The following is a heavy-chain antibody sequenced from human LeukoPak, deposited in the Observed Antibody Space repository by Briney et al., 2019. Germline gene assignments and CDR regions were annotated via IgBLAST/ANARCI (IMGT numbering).Heavy chain of an antibody. CDR2: IYYSGST. J-gene: IGHJ4*02. D-gene: IGHD2-2*02. CDR1: GGSISSGGYS. Sequence: SETLSLTCAVSGGSISSGGYSWSWIRQPPGKGLEWIGYIYYSGSTYYNPSLKSRVTISVDRSKNQFSLKLSSVTAADTAVYYCARAFRYCSSTSCYSYFDYWGQGTLVTVSS. CDR3: ARAFRYCSSTSCYSYFDY. V-gene: IGHV4-30-2*01.